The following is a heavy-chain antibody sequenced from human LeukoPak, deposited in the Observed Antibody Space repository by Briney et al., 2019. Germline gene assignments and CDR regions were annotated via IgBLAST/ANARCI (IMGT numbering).Heavy chain of an antibody. CDR2: IKHDGREK. D-gene: IGHD3-22*01. J-gene: IGHJ4*02. V-gene: IGHV3-7*01. CDR3: ARDCSESSGYYYKIGLDY. CDR1: GFTFRSYW. Sequence: GGSLRLSCAASGFTFRSYWMSWVRQAPGKGQEWVANIKHDGREKYYVDSVKGRFTISRDNAKNSLYLQMNSLRVEDTAVYYCARDCSESSGYYYKIGLDYWGQGTLVTVSS.